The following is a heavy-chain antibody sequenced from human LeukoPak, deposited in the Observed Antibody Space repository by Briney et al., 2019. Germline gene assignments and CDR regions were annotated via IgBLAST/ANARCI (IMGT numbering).Heavy chain of an antibody. CDR3: ARVGGLVVGATLYFYYYYMDV. CDR1: GYTFTGYA. CDR2: VSAYNGVT. V-gene: IGHV1-18*01. D-gene: IGHD1-26*01. Sequence: GASVKVSCKASGYTFTGYAISWVRQAPGQGLEWMGWVSAYNGVTNYAQNFQDRVTMTTDTPTTTAYMELRSLRSDDTAVYYCARVGGLVVGATLYFYYYYMDVWGRGTTVTVSS. J-gene: IGHJ6*03.